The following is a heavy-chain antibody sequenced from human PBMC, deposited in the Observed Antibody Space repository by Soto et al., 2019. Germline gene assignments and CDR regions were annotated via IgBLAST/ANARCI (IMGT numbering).Heavy chain of an antibody. Sequence: WASVKVSCKASGFTFTSSAVQWVRQARGQRLEWIGWIVVGSGNTNYAQKFQERVTITRDMSTSTAYMELSSLRSEDTAVYYCAADRTYDFWSGSEARNYYGMDVWGQGTTVTVSS. V-gene: IGHV1-58*01. J-gene: IGHJ6*02. CDR3: AADRTYDFWSGSEARNYYGMDV. CDR2: IVVGSGNT. D-gene: IGHD3-3*01. CDR1: GFTFTSSA.